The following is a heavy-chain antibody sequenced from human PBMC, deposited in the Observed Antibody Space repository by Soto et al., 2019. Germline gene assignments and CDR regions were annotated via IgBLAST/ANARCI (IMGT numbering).Heavy chain of an antibody. Sequence: EVQLVESGGGLVQPGRSLRLSCAASGFTFDDYAMHWVRQAPGKGLEWVSGISWNSGSIGYADSVKGRFTISRDNAKNSLYLQMNSLRAEDTALYYCAKAPGSIIDQPAYFDYWGQGTLVTVSS. V-gene: IGHV3-9*01. CDR3: AKAPGSIIDQPAYFDY. CDR1: GFTFDDYA. J-gene: IGHJ4*02. CDR2: ISWNSGSI. D-gene: IGHD3-16*02.